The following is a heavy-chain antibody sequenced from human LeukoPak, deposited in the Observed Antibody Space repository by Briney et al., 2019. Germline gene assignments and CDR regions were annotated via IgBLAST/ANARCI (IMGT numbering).Heavy chain of an antibody. CDR3: ARQETSRYTGAFDI. J-gene: IGHJ3*02. D-gene: IGHD5-24*01. CDR1: GFTFSTYW. Sequence: GGSLRLSCAASGFTFSTYWMHWVRQAPGKGLVWVSRISSDGSITSYADSVKGRFTISRDNAKNTLYLQMNSLRADDTAVYHCARQETSRYTGAFDIWGQGTMVTVSS. CDR2: ISSDGSIT. V-gene: IGHV3-74*01.